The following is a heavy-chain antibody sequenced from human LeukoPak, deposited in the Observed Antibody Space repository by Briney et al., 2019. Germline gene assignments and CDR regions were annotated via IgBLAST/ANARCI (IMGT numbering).Heavy chain of an antibody. V-gene: IGHV3-23*01. J-gene: IGHJ6*03. Sequence: GGSLRLSCAASGFTFNNYAMSWVRQAPGKGLEWVSGISGSGFDTYYADSVKGRFTISRDNSKNTLYLQINSLRAEDTAVYYCAKRAYYYYMDVWGKGTTLTVSS. CDR2: ISGSGFDT. CDR1: GFTFNNYA. CDR3: AKRAYYYYMDV.